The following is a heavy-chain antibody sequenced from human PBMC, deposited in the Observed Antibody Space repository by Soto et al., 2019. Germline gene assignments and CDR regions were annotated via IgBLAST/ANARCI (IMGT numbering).Heavy chain of an antibody. V-gene: IGHV3-33*01. CDR1: GFTFSNYG. Sequence: GGSLRLSCAASGFTFSNYGMHWVRQAPGKGLEWVAIIWHDGNNKYYADSVRGRFIISRDNSKNRLYLQINSLRAEDTAVYYCASDLVGASDSYGLDGWGQGTPVTVSS. CDR3: ASDLVGASDSYGLDG. J-gene: IGHJ6*02. CDR2: IWHDGNNK. D-gene: IGHD1-26*01.